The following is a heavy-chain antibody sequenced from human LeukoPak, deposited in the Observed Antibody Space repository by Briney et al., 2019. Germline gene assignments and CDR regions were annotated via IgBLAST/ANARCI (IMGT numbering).Heavy chain of an antibody. J-gene: IGHJ4*02. CDR3: AKRLGSSSSWALFDC. Sequence: GGSLRLSCAASGFTFSSYAMSWVRQAPGKGLEWVSTITGSGGNTYYADSVKGRFTISRDNSKNTLYLQMNSLRAEDTAVYYCAKRLGSSSSWALFDCWGQGTLVTVPS. V-gene: IGHV3-23*01. D-gene: IGHD6-13*01. CDR1: GFTFSSYA. CDR2: ITGSGGNT.